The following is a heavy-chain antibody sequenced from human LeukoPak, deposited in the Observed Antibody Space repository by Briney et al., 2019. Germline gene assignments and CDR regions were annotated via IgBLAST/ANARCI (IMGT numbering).Heavy chain of an antibody. CDR1: GYTFTGYY. V-gene: IGHV1-2*02. J-gene: IGHJ4*02. Sequence: VKVSCKASGYTFTGYYMHWVRQAPGQGLEWMGWINPNSGGTNYAQKFQGRVTMTRDTSISTAYMELSRLRSDDTAVYYCARGDGGYSLFDLDYWGQGTLVTVSS. CDR2: INPNSGGT. D-gene: IGHD1-26*01. CDR3: ARGDGGYSLFDLDY.